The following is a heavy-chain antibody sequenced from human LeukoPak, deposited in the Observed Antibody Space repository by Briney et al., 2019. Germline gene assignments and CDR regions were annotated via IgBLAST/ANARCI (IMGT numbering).Heavy chain of an antibody. CDR3: ARNDFWSGYLSYYFDY. D-gene: IGHD3-3*01. CDR1: GFTFSSYS. V-gene: IGHV3-48*01. J-gene: IGHJ4*02. CDR2: ISSSSSTI. Sequence: GGSLRLSCAASGFTFSSYSMNWLRQAPGKGLEWVSYISSSSSTIYYADSVKGRFTISRDNAKNSLYLQMNSLRAEDTAVYYCARNDFWSGYLSYYFDYWGQGTLVTVSA.